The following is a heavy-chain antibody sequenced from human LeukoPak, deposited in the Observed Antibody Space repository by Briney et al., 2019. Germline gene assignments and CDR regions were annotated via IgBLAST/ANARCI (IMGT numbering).Heavy chain of an antibody. CDR2: IYYSGST. D-gene: IGHD6-13*01. CDR1: GGSISSYY. V-gene: IGHV4-59*04. CDR3: ARLHAVGTIDY. Sequence: PSETLSLTCTVSGGSISSYYWSWIRQPPGKGLEWIGYIYYSGSTYYNPSLKSRVTISVDTSKNQFSLKLSSVTAADTAVYYCARLHAVGTIDYWGQGTLVTVSS. J-gene: IGHJ4*02.